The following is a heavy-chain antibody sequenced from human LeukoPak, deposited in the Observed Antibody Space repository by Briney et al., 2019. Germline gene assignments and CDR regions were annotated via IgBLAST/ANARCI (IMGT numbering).Heavy chain of an antibody. CDR3: ARVAVSGPTGWFDS. D-gene: IGHD2-8*02. CDR2: IKRDGSET. J-gene: IGHJ5*01. CDR1: GFSFSNHW. Sequence: GGSLRLSCEVSGFSFSNHWMSWARQAPGKGLEWVATIKRDGSETYYGDSVKGRFTISRDNVDNVVYLEMNSLGAEDTATYYCARVAVSGPTGWFDSWGQGTLVIVSS. V-gene: IGHV3-7*01.